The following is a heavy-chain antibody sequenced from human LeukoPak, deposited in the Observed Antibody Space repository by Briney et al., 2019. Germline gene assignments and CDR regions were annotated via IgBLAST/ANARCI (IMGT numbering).Heavy chain of an antibody. J-gene: IGHJ3*02. CDR3: ARDSGVAATRKAFDI. CDR1: GGTFSSYA. V-gene: IGHV1-69*05. Sequence: ASVKVSCKASGGTFSSYAISWVRQAPGQGLEWMGGIIPIFGTANYAQKFQGRVTITTDESTSTAYMELSSLRSEGTAVYYCARDSGVAATRKAFDIWGQGTMVTVSS. CDR2: IIPIFGTA. D-gene: IGHD2-15*01.